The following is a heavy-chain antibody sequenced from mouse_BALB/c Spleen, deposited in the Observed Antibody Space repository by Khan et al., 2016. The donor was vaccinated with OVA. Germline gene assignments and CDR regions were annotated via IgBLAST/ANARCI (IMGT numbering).Heavy chain of an antibody. D-gene: IGHD2-4*01. V-gene: IGHV1S56*01. CDR2: MYPGRFNT. J-gene: IGHJ4*01. CDR1: GYTFTTYY. Sequence: QVQLQQSGPELVKPGASVRISCKASGYTFTTYYIHWVKQRPGQGLEWIGWMYPGRFNTKYNEKIKGKATLTADKSASTAYMQLSSLTSEDTAVYFSARDDYFLGDAVDYWVQGTSVTVPS. CDR3: ARDDYFLGDAVDY.